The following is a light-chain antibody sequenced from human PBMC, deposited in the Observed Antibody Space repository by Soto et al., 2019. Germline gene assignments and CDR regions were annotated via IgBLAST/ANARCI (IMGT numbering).Light chain of an antibody. Sequence: EIVLTQSPGTLSLSPGDRSTLSCRASQSVGGNVAWYQQIPGQXPKXXIFGASSRATGIADKFSGSGSATDLTITISRLEPADFELYYCQHYGAAPITFGQGTRLEIK. V-gene: IGKV3-20*01. CDR1: QSVGGN. J-gene: IGKJ5*01. CDR3: QHYGAAPIT. CDR2: GAS.